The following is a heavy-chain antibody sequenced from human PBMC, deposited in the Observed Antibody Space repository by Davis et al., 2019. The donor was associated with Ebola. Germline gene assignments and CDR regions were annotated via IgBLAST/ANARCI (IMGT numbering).Heavy chain of an antibody. CDR2: ISAYNGNT. J-gene: IGHJ4*02. V-gene: IGHV1-18*01. D-gene: IGHD6-19*01. CDR3: ARHRAVAGAFYYFDY. CDR1: GYTFTSYG. Sequence: ASVKVSCKASGYTFTSYGISWVRQAPGQGLEWMGWISAYNGNTNYAQKLQGRVTMTTDTSTSTAYMELRSLRSDDTAVYYCARHRAVAGAFYYFDYWGQGTLVTVSS.